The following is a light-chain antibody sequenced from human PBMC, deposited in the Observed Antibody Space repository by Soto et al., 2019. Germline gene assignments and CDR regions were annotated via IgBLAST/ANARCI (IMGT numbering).Light chain of an antibody. CDR3: ATWHDSFYV. Sequence: QSVLTQPPSASGTPGQIVTGSCSGSTSDIGTNAVNWFQHLPRTAPRLLIYTNNQRPSGVPDRFSGSKSGTSASLAISGLQSEDEATYYCATWHDSFYVFGTGTKVTVL. V-gene: IGLV1-44*01. CDR2: TNN. CDR1: TSDIGTNA. J-gene: IGLJ1*01.